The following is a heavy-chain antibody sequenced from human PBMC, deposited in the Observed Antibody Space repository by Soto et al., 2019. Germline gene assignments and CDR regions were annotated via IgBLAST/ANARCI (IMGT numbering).Heavy chain of an antibody. J-gene: IGHJ5*02. CDR2: ISSSGDST. V-gene: IGHV3-23*01. CDR3: AKSDTALSYGFDP. Sequence: EVQLLESGGGLVQPGGSLRLSCAASGFTFGSYAMIWVRPAPGKGLGWVSTISSSGDSTYYADSVKGRFTVSRDNSMNTLYMQMNSLRAEDTAVYYCAKSDTALSYGFDPWGQGTLVTVSS. CDR1: GFTFGSYA. D-gene: IGHD5-18*01.